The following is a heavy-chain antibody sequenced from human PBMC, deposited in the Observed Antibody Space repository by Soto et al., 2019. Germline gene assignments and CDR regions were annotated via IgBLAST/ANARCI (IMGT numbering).Heavy chain of an antibody. Sequence: GGSLRLSCAASGFTFSSYAMSWVRQAPGKGLEWVSAISGSGGSTYYADSVKGRFTISRDNSKNTLYLQMNSLRAEDTAVYYCAKESYDFWSGYYYMDVWGKGTTVTVSS. CDR2: ISGSGGST. CDR1: GFTFSSYA. D-gene: IGHD3-3*01. CDR3: AKESYDFWSGYYYMDV. V-gene: IGHV3-23*01. J-gene: IGHJ6*03.